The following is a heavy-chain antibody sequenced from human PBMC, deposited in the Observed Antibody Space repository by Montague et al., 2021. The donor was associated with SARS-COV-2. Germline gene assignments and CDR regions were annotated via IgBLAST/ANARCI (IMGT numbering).Heavy chain of an antibody. J-gene: IGHJ4*02. V-gene: IGHV3-23*01. CDR2: ISGSGGST. D-gene: IGHD3-10*01. CDR3: ANDVGALLGSGSYQGY. CDR1: GSTFSSYA. Sequence: SLRLSCAASGSTFSSYAMSWVRQAPGKGLEWVSTISGSGGSTYYADSVKGRFTISRDNSKNTLYLQMNSLRAEDTAVYYCANDVGALLGSGSYQGYWGQGTLVTVSS.